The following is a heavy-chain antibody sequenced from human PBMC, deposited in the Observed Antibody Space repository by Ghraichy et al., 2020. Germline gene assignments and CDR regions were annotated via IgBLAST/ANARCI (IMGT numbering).Heavy chain of an antibody. CDR3: AKAVGASARDSFDI. CDR2: ISWNSGYI. CDR1: GFTFDDYA. D-gene: IGHD1-26*01. J-gene: IGHJ3*02. V-gene: IGHV3-9*01. Sequence: GGSLRLSCAASGFTFDDYALLWVRQAPGKGLEWVSSISWNSGYIGYADSVQGRFTISRDNAKYSLYLQMNSLRPEDTALYYCAKAVGASARDSFDIWGQGTVVTVSS.